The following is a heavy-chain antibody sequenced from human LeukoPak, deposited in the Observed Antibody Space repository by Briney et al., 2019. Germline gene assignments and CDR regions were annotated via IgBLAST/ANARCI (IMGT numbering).Heavy chain of an antibody. Sequence: PGGSLRLSCAASGFTFSGSAMHWVRQASGKGLEWVGRIRSKANSYATAYAASVKGRFTISRDDSKSTAYLQMNSLKTEETAVYYCTSSFSGPFCWGQGTLVTVSS. CDR2: IRSKANSYAT. D-gene: IGHD2-15*01. CDR1: GFTFSGSA. CDR3: TSSFSGPFC. V-gene: IGHV3-73*01. J-gene: IGHJ4*02.